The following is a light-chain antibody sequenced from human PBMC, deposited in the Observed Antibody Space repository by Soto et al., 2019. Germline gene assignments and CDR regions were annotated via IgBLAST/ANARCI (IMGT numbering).Light chain of an antibody. CDR1: SSDVGGYNY. Sequence: QPVLTQPASVSGSPGQSITISCTGTSSDVGGYNYVSWYQQHPGKAPKLMIYDVSYRPSGVSNRFSGSKSGNTASLTISGLQAEDEADYYCSSYTNSDTYVFGSGTKVTVL. CDR3: SSYTNSDTYV. J-gene: IGLJ1*01. CDR2: DVS. V-gene: IGLV2-14*01.